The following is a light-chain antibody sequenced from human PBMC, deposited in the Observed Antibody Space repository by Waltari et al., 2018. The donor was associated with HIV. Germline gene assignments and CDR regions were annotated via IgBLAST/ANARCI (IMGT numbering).Light chain of an antibody. CDR3: QVWDSSSDHVV. CDR1: NIGSKS. Sequence: SYVLTQPPSVSVAPGQTARITCGGNNIGSKSVHWYQQKPGQAPVLVVYDDSDRPSGVPGRVHGPHPGNTATLTISRVEAGDEADYYCQVWDSSSDHVVFGGGTKLTVL. V-gene: IGLV3-21*02. CDR2: DDS. J-gene: IGLJ2*01.